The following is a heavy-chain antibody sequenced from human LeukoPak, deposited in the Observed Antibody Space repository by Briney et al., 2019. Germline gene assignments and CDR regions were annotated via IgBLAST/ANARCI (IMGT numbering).Heavy chain of an antibody. V-gene: IGHV1-2*02. Sequence: VVSVKVSCKASGYTFTGYYMHWVRQAPGQGLEWMGWINPNSGGTNYAQKFQGRVTMTRDTSISTAYMELSRLRSDDTAVYYCARVPIAAAGTLFDYWGQGTLVTVSS. J-gene: IGHJ4*02. CDR1: GYTFTGYY. CDR3: ARVPIAAAGTLFDY. CDR2: INPNSGGT. D-gene: IGHD6-13*01.